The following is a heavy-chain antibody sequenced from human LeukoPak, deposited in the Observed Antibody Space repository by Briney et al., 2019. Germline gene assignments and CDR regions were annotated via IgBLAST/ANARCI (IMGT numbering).Heavy chain of an antibody. D-gene: IGHD5/OR15-5a*01. Sequence: GESLKISCKGSGYSFTSYWIGWVRQMPGKGLEWMGIIYPGDSDTRYSPSFQGQVTISADKSISTAYLQWSSLKASDTAMYYCARTVLGVYPGTDGTEYWGQGTLVTVSS. V-gene: IGHV5-51*01. J-gene: IGHJ4*02. CDR3: ARTVLGVYPGTDGTEY. CDR2: IYPGDSDT. CDR1: GYSFTSYW.